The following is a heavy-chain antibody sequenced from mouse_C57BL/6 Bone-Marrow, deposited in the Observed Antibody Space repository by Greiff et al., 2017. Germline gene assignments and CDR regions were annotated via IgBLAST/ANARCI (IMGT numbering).Heavy chain of an antibody. CDR3: ARWWGYFFDC. CDR1: GYTFTSYG. J-gene: IGHJ2*01. CDR2: IYPRSGNT. Sequence: VQLQQSGAELARPGASVKLSCKASGYTFTSYGISWVKQRPGQGLEWIGEIYPRSGNTYYNEKFKGKATLTADKSSSTAYMELRSLTSGGSAVYFCARWWGYFFDCWGQGTTLTVSS. D-gene: IGHD1-1*02. V-gene: IGHV1-81*01.